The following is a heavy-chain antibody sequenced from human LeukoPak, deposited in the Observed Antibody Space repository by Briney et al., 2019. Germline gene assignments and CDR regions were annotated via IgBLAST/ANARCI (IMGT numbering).Heavy chain of an antibody. CDR1: GFTFSSYS. CDR2: ISSSSSTI. Sequence: PGGSLRLSCAASGFTFSSYSKNWVRQAPGKGLEWVSYISSSSSTIYYADSVKGRFTISRDNAQNSLYLQMNSLGAEDTAVYYCARARGAFDIWGQGTMVTVSS. CDR3: ARARGAFDI. J-gene: IGHJ3*02. V-gene: IGHV3-48*04.